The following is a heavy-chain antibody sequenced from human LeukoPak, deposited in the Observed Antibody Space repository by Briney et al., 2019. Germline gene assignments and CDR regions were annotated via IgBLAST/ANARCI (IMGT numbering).Heavy chain of an antibody. CDR2: ISGSGGST. J-gene: IGHJ4*02. V-gene: IGHV3-23*01. CDR1: GFTFSSYA. Sequence: GGSLRLSCAASGFTFSSYAMSWVRQAPGKGLEWVSAISGSGGSTYYADSVKGRFTISRDNSKNTLYLQMNSLRAEDTAVYYCAKKKKGNIVVVPAAIDYGGQGPLVTVSS. D-gene: IGHD2-2*01. CDR3: AKKKKGNIVVVPAAIDY.